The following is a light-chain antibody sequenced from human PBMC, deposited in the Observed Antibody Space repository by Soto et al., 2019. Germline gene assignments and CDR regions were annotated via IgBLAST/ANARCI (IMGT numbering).Light chain of an antibody. CDR3: AAWDDSLSGPV. J-gene: IGLJ7*01. V-gene: IGLV1-47*01. CDR1: SSNIGSNY. Sequence: QSVLTQPPSASGTPGQRVTISCSGSSSNIGSNYVYWYQQLPGTAPKLLIYRNNQRPSGVPDRFSGSKSGTSDSLAISGLRSEDEADYYWAAWDDSLSGPVFVGGTQLTVL. CDR2: RNN.